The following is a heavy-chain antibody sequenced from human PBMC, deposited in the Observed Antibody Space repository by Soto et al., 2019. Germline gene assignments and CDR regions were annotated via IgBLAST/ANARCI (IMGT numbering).Heavy chain of an antibody. Sequence: AASVKVSCKASGGTFSSYAISWVRQAPGQGLEWMGGIIPIFGTANYAQKFQGRVTITADISTSTAYMELSSLRSEDTAVYYCARSRDYSNENWFDPWGQGTLVTVSS. J-gene: IGHJ5*02. D-gene: IGHD4-4*01. V-gene: IGHV1-69*06. CDR3: ARSRDYSNENWFDP. CDR1: GGTFSSYA. CDR2: IIPIFGTA.